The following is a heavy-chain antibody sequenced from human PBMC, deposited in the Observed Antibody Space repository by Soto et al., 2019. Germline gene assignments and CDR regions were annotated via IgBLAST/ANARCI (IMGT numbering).Heavy chain of an antibody. V-gene: IGHV3-30-3*01. Sequence: HPGGSLRLSCAVSGFTLNAYVIHWVRQAPGKGLEWVALTSYDGSIEYYADSVKGRFTISRDSSRNTLYLQMNSLRDEDTAVYYCARGAVSGTHGIQLWSHLGYWGQGTQVTVSS. D-gene: IGHD1-1*01. CDR1: GFTLNAYV. CDR3: ARGAVSGTHGIQLWSHLGY. CDR2: TSYDGSIE. J-gene: IGHJ4*02.